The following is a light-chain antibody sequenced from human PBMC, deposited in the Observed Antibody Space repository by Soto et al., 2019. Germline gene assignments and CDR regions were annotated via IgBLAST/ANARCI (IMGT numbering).Light chain of an antibody. J-gene: IGKJ1*01. V-gene: IGKV1-9*01. CDR2: AAS. CDR3: QQLDSYPQT. CDR1: QDIRNY. Sequence: DIQLTQSPSFLSTSVGDRVTITCRASQDIRNYLAWYQQKPGKAPKVLIYAASTLLSGVPSRFSGSGSGTEFSLTISSLQPEDFATYYCQQLDSYPQTFGQGTKVEI.